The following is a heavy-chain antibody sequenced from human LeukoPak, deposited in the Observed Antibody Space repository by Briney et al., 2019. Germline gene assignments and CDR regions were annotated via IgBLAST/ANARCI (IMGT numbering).Heavy chain of an antibody. CDR3: AKGLTGDLMVY. V-gene: IGHV4-39*01. J-gene: IGHJ4*02. CDR1: GGSISSGGYY. D-gene: IGHD7-27*01. Sequence: SETLSLTCTVSGGSISSGGYYWSWIRQPPGKGLEWIGSIYHSGSTYYNPSLKSRVTISVDTSKNQFSLKLSSVTAADTAVYYCAKGLTGDLMVYWGQGTLVTVSS. CDR2: IYHSGST.